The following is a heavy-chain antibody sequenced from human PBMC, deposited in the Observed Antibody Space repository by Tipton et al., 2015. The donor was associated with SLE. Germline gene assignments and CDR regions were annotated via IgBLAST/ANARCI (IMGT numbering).Heavy chain of an antibody. CDR2: MHYSGST. V-gene: IGHV4-59*05. CDR3: ARHESETGYDGGPYDM. J-gene: IGHJ3*02. Sequence: TLSFTCTVSGGSLRSYYWSWIRQPAGKGLEWIGSMHYSGSTFPSPSLKSRLTISVDTSKNEFSLKLSSVTAADTGVYYCARHESETGYDGGPYDMWGQGTMVTVSS. D-gene: IGHD5-12*01. CDR1: GGSLRSYY.